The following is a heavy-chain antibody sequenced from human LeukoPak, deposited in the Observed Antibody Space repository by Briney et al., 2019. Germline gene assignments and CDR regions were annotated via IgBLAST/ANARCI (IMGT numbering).Heavy chain of an antibody. J-gene: IGHJ4*02. V-gene: IGHV3-21*04. CDR3: AREPGYDSSGYGFDY. CDR1: GFTFSSYT. D-gene: IGHD3-22*01. Sequence: KTGGSLRLSCAASGFTFSSYTLHWVRQAPGKGLEWVSSIYTSGGYIYYADSVKGRFTISRDNAKNSLYLQMNSLRAEDTAVYYCAREPGYDSSGYGFDYWGQGTLVTVSS. CDR2: IYTSGGYI.